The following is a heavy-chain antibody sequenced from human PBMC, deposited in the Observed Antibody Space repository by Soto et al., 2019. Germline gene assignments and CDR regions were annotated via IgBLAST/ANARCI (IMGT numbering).Heavy chain of an antibody. CDR3: ARVAAGATSYDSGSGYDDPSDI. V-gene: IGHV3-48*02. Sequence: EVQLVESGGDLVQRGGSLRLSCAVSGFTFNMYSMNWVRQAPGKGLEWVSYISSSSSVIYYADSLKGRFTVARDNAKNALYLQMNSLRDEDTAVYYCARVAAGATSYDSGSGYDDPSDIWGQGTMVTVSS. D-gene: IGHD3-22*01. J-gene: IGHJ3*02. CDR1: GFTFNMYS. CDR2: ISSSSSVI.